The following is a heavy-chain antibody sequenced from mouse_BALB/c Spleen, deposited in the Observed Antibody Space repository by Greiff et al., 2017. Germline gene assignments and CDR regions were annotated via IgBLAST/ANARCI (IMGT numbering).Heavy chain of an antibody. D-gene: IGHD2-1*01. V-gene: IGHV1-15*01. CDR3: TRDGNYFYYAMDY. J-gene: IGHJ4*01. CDR1: GYTFTDYE. CDR2: IDPETGGT. Sequence: VKLQESGAELVRPGASVTLSCKASGYTFTDYEMHWVKQTPVHGLEWIGAIDPETGGTAYNQKFKGKATLTADKSSSTAYMELRSLTSEDSAVYYCTRDGNYFYYAMDYWGQGTSVTVSS.